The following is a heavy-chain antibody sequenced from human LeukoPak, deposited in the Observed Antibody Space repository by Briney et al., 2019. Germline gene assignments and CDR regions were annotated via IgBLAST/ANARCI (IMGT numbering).Heavy chain of an antibody. D-gene: IGHD6-13*01. J-gene: IGHJ4*02. CDR3: ARGWDIAAAGSVLVDY. CDR1: GYTFTGYY. Sequence: ASVKVSCKASGYTFTGYYMHWVRQAPGQGLEWMGWINPNSGGTNYAQKFQGGVTMTRDTSISTAYMELSRLRSDDTAVYYCARGWDIAAAGSVLVDYWGQGTLVTVSS. V-gene: IGHV1-2*02. CDR2: INPNSGGT.